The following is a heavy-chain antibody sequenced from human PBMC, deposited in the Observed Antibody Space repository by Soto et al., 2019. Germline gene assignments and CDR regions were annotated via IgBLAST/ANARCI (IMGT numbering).Heavy chain of an antibody. CDR3: ARAVADTYYYYGMDV. Sequence: ASVEVSCKASGYTLTRYYINWVRQATGQGLEWMGWMNPNSGNTGYAQKFQGRVTMTRNTSISTAYMELSSLRSEDTAVYYCARAVADTYYYYGMDVWGQGTTVTVSS. CDR1: GYTLTRYY. D-gene: IGHD6-19*01. CDR2: MNPNSGNT. J-gene: IGHJ6*02. V-gene: IGHV1-8*01.